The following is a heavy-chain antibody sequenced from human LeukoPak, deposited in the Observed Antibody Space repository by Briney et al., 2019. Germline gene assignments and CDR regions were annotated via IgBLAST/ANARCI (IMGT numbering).Heavy chain of an antibody. CDR1: GYTFNGYS. CDR2: INPHTGGT. CDR3: AIGANWSLYY. D-gene: IGHD1-1*01. Sequence: ASVKVTFKASGYTFNGYSWYWVRQAPGQGLEWMGWINPHTGGTKYSQTFQGSVTMTTDTSISTAYMELSRLSYDDTAVYYCAIGANWSLYYSGQGTLVSVSS. V-gene: IGHV1-2*02. J-gene: IGHJ4*02.